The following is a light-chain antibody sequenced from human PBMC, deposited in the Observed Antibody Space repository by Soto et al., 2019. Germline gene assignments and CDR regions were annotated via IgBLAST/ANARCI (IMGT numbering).Light chain of an antibody. CDR1: SSNIGAGYD. J-gene: IGLJ1*01. CDR2: GNS. Sequence: QSVLTQPPSVSGAPGQRVTISCTGSSSNIGAGYDVHWYQQLPETAPKLLIYGNSNRPSGVPDRFSGSKSGTSASLAITGLQAEDGGDYYCQSYDSTLSARYVFGTGTKVTVL. V-gene: IGLV1-40*01. CDR3: QSYDSTLSARYV.